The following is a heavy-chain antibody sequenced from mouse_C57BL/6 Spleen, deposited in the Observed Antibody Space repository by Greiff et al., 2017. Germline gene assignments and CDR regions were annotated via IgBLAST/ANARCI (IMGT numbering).Heavy chain of an antibody. Sequence: QVQLQQSGPELVKPGASVKISCKASGYAFSSSWMNWVKQRPGKGLEWIGRIYPGDGDTNYNGKFKGKATLTADKSYSTAYMQLSSLTSEDSAVYFCARDSNYGFADWGQGTLVTVSA. CDR3: ARDSNYGFAD. CDR2: IYPGDGDT. D-gene: IGHD2-5*01. CDR1: GYAFSSSW. J-gene: IGHJ3*01. V-gene: IGHV1-82*01.